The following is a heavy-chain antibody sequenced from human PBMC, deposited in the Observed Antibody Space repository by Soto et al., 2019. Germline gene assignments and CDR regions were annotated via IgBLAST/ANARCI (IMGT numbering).Heavy chain of an antibody. J-gene: IGHJ3*02. CDR3: ACGMTVVIGRAIES. V-gene: IGHV3-48*01. CDR2: ISSSSSAI. CDR1: GFTSSSYN. Sequence: GSLRLSCAASGFTSSSYNMNWVRQAPGKGLEWVSYISSSSSAIYYTDSVKGRFTISRDNAKNSLYLQMNSLRAEDTAVYYCACGMTVVIGRAIESWGQGTMVTVSS. D-gene: IGHD3-22*01.